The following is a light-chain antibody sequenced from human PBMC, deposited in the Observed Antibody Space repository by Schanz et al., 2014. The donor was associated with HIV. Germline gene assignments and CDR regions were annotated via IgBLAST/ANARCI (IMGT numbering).Light chain of an antibody. CDR3: SSSSTNTCV. CDR1: SSDVGGYTY. CDR2: DVT. J-gene: IGLJ3*02. Sequence: QSALTQPASVSGSPGQSITISCTGTSSDVGGYTYVSWYQQHPGKAPKLIIYDVTNRPSGVSNRFSGSKSGNTASLTISGLQAEDEAEYYCSSSSTNTCVFGGGTKLTVL. V-gene: IGLV2-14*03.